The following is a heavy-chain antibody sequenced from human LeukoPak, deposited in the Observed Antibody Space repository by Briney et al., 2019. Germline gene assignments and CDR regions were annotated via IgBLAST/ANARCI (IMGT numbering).Heavy chain of an antibody. CDR1: GFSFSSYS. CDR3: ARPRVGATGWFDP. V-gene: IGHV3-48*01. J-gene: IGHJ5*02. Sequence: GGSLRLSCAASGFSFSSYSMNWVRQAPGKGLERVSYISSSSSTIYYADSVRGRFTISRDNAKNSLYLQMSSLRAADTAVYYCARPRVGATGWFDPWGQGTLVTVSS. CDR2: ISSSSSTI. D-gene: IGHD1-26*01.